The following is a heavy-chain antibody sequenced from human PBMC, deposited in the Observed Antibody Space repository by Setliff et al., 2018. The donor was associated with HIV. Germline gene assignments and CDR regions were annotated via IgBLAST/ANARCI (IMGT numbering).Heavy chain of an antibody. CDR3: AREIRAATIYYYYYMDV. Sequence: PSETLSLTCTVSGGSISSGGYYWSWIRQHPGKGLEWIGYIYYSGSTYYNPSLKSRVTISVDMSKNQFSLKLSSVTAADTAVYYCAREIRAATIYYYYYMDVWGKGTTVTV. CDR1: GGSISSGGYY. V-gene: IGHV4-31*03. CDR2: IYYSGST. D-gene: IGHD2-15*01. J-gene: IGHJ6*03.